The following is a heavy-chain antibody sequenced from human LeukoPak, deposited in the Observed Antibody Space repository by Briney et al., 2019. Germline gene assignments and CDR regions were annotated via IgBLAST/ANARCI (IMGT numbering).Heavy chain of an antibody. CDR2: IYYSGST. D-gene: IGHD6-13*01. CDR1: GGSISSSSYY. J-gene: IGHJ4*02. CDR3: SYSSSWYGYFDY. Sequence: SETLSLTCTVSGGSISSSSYYWGWIRQPPGKGLEWIGSIYYSGSTNYNPSLKSRVTISVDTSKNQFSLKLSSVTAADTAVYYCSYSSSWYGYFDYWGQGTLVTVSS. V-gene: IGHV4-39*07.